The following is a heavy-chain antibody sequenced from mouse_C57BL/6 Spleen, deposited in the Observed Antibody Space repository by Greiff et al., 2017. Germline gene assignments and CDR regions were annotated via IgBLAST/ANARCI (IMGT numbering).Heavy chain of an antibody. CDR3: ARELGRGDYYAMDY. CDR2: INPNNGGT. J-gene: IGHJ4*01. V-gene: IGHV1-22*01. D-gene: IGHD4-1*01. Sequence: EVQLQQSGPELVKPGASVKMSCKASGYTFTDYNMHWVKQSHGKSLEWIGYINPNNGGTSYNQKFKGKATLTVNKSSSTAYMELRSLTSEDSAVYYCARELGRGDYYAMDYWGQGTSVTVSS. CDR1: GYTFTDYN.